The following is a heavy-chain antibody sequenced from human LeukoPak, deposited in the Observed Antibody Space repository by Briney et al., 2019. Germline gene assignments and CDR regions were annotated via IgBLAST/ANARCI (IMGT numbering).Heavy chain of an antibody. CDR2: INPNSGGT. CDR1: GYTFTGYY. J-gene: IGHJ4*02. D-gene: IGHD5-24*01. Sequence: ASVKVSCKASGYTFTGYYMHWVRQAPGQGLEWMGWINPNSGGTNYAQKFQGRVTMTRDTSISTAYMELSRLRSHDTAVYYCARADRRDGYKPYLGYWGQGTLVTVSS. CDR3: ARADRRDGYKPYLGY. V-gene: IGHV1-2*02.